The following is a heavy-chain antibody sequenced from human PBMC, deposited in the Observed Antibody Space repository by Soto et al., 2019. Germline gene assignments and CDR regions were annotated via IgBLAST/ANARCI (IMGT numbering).Heavy chain of an antibody. D-gene: IGHD6-6*01. CDR2: ISTYNGNI. CDR1: GYTFTTYA. J-gene: IGHJ4*02. V-gene: IGHV1-18*01. CDR3: ARDPQYSTSSQVFDS. Sequence: QVQLVQSGAEVKKPGASVKVSCKASGYTFTTYAISWVRQAPGQGLEWMGRISTYNGNIKYAQKLQGRVTMTTDTSTSTAYMELRSLRSDDTAVDYCARDPQYSTSSQVFDSWGQGTLVNVSS.